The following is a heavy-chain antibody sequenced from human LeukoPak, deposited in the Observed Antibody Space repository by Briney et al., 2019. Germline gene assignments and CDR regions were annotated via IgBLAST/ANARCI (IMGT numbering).Heavy chain of an antibody. CDR3: ARTLWPYDAFDI. J-gene: IGHJ3*02. CDR2: ISSSSDYI. CDR1: GFTFSSYS. V-gene: IGHV3-21*05. D-gene: IGHD3-16*01. Sequence: PGGSLRLSCAASGFTFSSYSMNWIRQAPGKGLEWVSYISSSSDYINYADSVKGRFTISRDNAKNSLYLQMNSLRAGDTAVYYCARTLWPYDAFDIWGQGTMVTVSS.